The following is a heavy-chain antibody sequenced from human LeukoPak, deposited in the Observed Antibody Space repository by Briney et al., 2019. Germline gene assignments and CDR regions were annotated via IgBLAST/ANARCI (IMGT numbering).Heavy chain of an antibody. D-gene: IGHD6-13*01. V-gene: IGHV3-23*01. CDR3: AKGSEQLVPGDFDY. J-gene: IGHJ4*02. CDR1: GFTFSRYA. Sequence: GGSLRLSCAASGFTFSRYAMSWVRQAPGKGLEWVSAISGSGGSTYYADSVEGRFTISRDNSKNTLYLQMNSLRAEDTAVYYCAKGSEQLVPGDFDYWGQGTLVTVSS. CDR2: ISGSGGST.